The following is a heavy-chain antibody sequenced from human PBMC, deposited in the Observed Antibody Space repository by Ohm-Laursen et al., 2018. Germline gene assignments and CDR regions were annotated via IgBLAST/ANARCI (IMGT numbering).Heavy chain of an antibody. CDR3: ARSDCGGGTCCFDY. CDR1: GFTFSDYY. D-gene: IGHD2-15*01. V-gene: IGHV3-11*01. Sequence: LSLTCAASGFTFSDYYMNWLRQAPGKGLEWLSFISAGGSDIYYADSVKGRFTISRDSAKNSLYLQMNSLRAEDTAVYYCARSDCGGGTCCFDYWGQGTLVTVSS. CDR2: ISAGGSDI. J-gene: IGHJ4*02.